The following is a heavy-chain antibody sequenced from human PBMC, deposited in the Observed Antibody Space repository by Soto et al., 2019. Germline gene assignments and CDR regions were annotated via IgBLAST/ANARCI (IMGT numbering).Heavy chain of an antibody. D-gene: IGHD5-12*01. Sequence: GGSLRLSCAASGFTFSYFSMNWVRQAPGKGLEWLSSITSSSRYIYYADSAKGRFTISRDNAKSSVYLQMDSLSAEDTAVYYCARDASGYESFYYFMDVWGKGTTVTVSS. CDR1: GFTFSYFS. CDR3: ARDASGYESFYYFMDV. V-gene: IGHV3-21*01. CDR2: ITSSSRYI. J-gene: IGHJ6*03.